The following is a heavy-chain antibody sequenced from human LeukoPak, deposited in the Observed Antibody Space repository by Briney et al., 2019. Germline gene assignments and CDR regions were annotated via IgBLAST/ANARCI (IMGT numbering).Heavy chain of an antibody. CDR2: IYTSEST. CDR3: ARVNENSSAWYGGFDY. CDR1: GGSISSYY. Sequence: PSETLSLTCTVSGGSISSYYWSWIGQPAGKGLEWIGRIYTSESTIYNPSLKSRVTLSVDTSNNQLSLRLSSVTAADTAVYYCARVNENSSAWYGGFDYWAYGSLVTVSS. J-gene: IGHJ4*01. D-gene: IGHD6-19*01. V-gene: IGHV4-4*07.